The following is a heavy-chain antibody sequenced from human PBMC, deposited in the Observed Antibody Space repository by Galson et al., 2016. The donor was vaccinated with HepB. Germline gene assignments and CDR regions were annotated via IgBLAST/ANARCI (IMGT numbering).Heavy chain of an antibody. V-gene: IGHV5-51*01. CDR2: IHPADSDT. D-gene: IGHD6-13*01. J-gene: IGHJ4*02. Sequence: QSGAEVKKPGESLKISCKASGYSFTSQWIAWVRQMPGKGLEWMGVIHPADSDTTYSPSFQGQVTISADKSLGTAYLEWNSLKASDTAIYYCAIRKSAWYIFDYWGQGTLVTVSS. CDR3: AIRKSAWYIFDY. CDR1: GYSFTSQW.